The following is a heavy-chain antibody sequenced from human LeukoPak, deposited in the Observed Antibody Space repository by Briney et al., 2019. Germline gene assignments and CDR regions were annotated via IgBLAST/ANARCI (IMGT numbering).Heavy chain of an antibody. J-gene: IGHJ3*02. D-gene: IGHD3-22*01. Sequence: SETLSLTCTVSGGSISSSSYYWGWIRQPPGKGLEWIGSIYYSGSTYYNPSLKSRVTISVDTSRNQFSLKLSSVTAADTAVYYCARDSETYYYDSSGYPSIAFDIWGQGTMVTVSS. CDR3: ARDSETYYYDSSGYPSIAFDI. V-gene: IGHV4-39*07. CDR1: GGSISSSSYY. CDR2: IYYSGST.